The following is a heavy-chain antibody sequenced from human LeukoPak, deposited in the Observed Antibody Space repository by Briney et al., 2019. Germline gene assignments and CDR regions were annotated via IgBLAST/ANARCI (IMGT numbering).Heavy chain of an antibody. CDR3: ASLRGYYDSSGNYHYFDY. V-gene: IGHV1-69*01. CDR2: IIPLIGTS. J-gene: IGHJ4*02. D-gene: IGHD3-22*01. Sequence: SVKVSCKASGGTFRSYAFSWVRQAPGQGLQWMGGIIPLIGTSKHAQKLQGRVTITADESTSTVYMELSSLRSEDTAVYYCASLRGYYDSSGNYHYFDYWGQGTLVTVSS. CDR1: GGTFRSYA.